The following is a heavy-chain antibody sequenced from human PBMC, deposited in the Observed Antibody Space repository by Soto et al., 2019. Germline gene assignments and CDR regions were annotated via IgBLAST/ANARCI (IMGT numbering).Heavy chain of an antibody. CDR1: GFTFSSYA. J-gene: IGHJ5*02. CDR2: ISGSGGST. Sequence: GESLKISCAASGFTFSSYAMSWVRQAPGKGLEWVSAISGSGGSTYYADSVKGRFTISRDNSKNTLYLQMNSLRAEDTAVYYCAKMGFMVRGVLNWFDPWGQGTLVTVSS. CDR3: AKMGFMVRGVLNWFDP. D-gene: IGHD3-10*01. V-gene: IGHV3-23*01.